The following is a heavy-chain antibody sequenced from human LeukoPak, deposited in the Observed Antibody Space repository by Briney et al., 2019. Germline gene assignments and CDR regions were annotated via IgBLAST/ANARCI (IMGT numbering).Heavy chain of an antibody. CDR1: GYTFTSYA. CDR3: ARVPGYSNIFDY. D-gene: IGHD5-18*01. Sequence: GASVKVSCEASGYTFTSYAMHWVRQAPGQRLEWMGWINAGNGNTKYSQKFQGRVTIIRDTSATTAYMELSSLRSEDTAVYYCARVPGYSNIFDYWGQGTLVTVSS. CDR2: INAGNGNT. V-gene: IGHV1-3*01. J-gene: IGHJ4*02.